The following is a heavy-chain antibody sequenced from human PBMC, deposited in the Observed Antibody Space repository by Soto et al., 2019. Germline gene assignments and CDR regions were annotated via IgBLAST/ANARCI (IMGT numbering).Heavy chain of an antibody. CDR2: ISSSSSYL. D-gene: IGHD2-15*01. CDR3: ARDRRGGSCFARYATYYYYSMHV. J-gene: IGHJ6*04. V-gene: IGHV3-21*01. Sequence: EVQLVESGGGLVKPGGSLRLSCAASGFTFSSYSMNWVRQAPGKGLEWVSSISSSSSYLYYANSVKGRFTISRDNAKNSLYLQMNSLRAEYTAVYYCARDRRGGSCFARYATYYYYSMHVRGGGATVAVTS. CDR1: GFTFSSYS.